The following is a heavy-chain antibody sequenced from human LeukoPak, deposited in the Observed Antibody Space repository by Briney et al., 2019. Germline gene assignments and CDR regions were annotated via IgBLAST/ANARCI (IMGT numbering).Heavy chain of an antibody. J-gene: IGHJ4*02. CDR1: GGSLSGDY. D-gene: IGHD3-3*01. Sequence: SGTLSLTCAVYGGSLSGDYWSWVRQPPGKGLEWIGEVNHRGNTNYSPSLKSRVTMSVVTSKKQFTLNLRSLTAADTAVYYCTNRLLESFPLNYWAQGTLVTVSS. CDR2: VNHRGNT. V-gene: IGHV4-34*01. CDR3: TNRLLESFPLNY.